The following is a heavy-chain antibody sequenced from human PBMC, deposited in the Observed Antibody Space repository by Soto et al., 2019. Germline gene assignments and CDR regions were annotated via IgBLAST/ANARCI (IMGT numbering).Heavy chain of an antibody. J-gene: IGHJ4*02. CDR3: ARFLVQTTMGGVH. CDR2: AHHSGRT. CDR1: GASISRYY. V-gene: IGHV4-34*01. Sequence: PSETLSLTCTVSGASISRYYWSWVRQSPGKGLEWIGEAHHSGRTNYNPSLKSRVTISVDRSQNHFSLQLTSVTAADTAVYYCARFLVQTTMGGVHWGPGTLVTVSS. D-gene: IGHD5-18*01.